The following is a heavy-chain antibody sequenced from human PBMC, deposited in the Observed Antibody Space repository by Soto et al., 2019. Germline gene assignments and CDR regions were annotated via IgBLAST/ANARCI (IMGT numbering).Heavy chain of an antibody. CDR3: ARVGNSSSDAFDI. V-gene: IGHV4-31*03. CDR1: GGSVSSGDYY. Sequence: SETLSLTCSVSGGSVSSGDYYWSWIRQNPGKGLEWIGYIFHSGNTYYNPSLKSRVSISVDTSKNHFSLKVTSMTDADTAVYYCARVGNSSSDAFDIWGQGTVVTVSS. CDR2: IFHSGNT. J-gene: IGHJ3*02. D-gene: IGHD6-6*01.